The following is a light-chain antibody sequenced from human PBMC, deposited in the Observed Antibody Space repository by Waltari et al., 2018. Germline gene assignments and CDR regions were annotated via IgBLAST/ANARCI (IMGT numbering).Light chain of an antibody. V-gene: IGKV4-1*01. CDR3: QQYYSTPPA. CDR1: QSVLYSSNNKNY. Sequence: DIVMTQSPDSLAVSLGERATINCKSSQSVLYSSNNKNYLAWYQQKPGQPPKLLIYWASTRESGVPDRFSGSGSGTDFTLTISSLQAEDVAVYYCQQYYSTPPAFGGGTKVEGK. CDR2: WAS. J-gene: IGKJ4*01.